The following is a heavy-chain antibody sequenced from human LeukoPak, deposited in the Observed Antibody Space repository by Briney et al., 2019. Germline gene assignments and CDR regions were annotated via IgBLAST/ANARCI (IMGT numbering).Heavy chain of an antibody. CDR1: GYTFTDYY. V-gene: IGHV1-2*02. Sequence: ASVKVSCKASGYTFTDYYMHWVRQAPGQGLEWMGWINPNSGGTNYAQKFQGRVTMTRDTSISTAYMELSRLRSDDTAVSYCARLYCSSSSCYSDYWGQGTLVTVS. CDR3: ARLYCSSSSCYSDY. D-gene: IGHD2-2*01. CDR2: INPNSGGT. J-gene: IGHJ4*02.